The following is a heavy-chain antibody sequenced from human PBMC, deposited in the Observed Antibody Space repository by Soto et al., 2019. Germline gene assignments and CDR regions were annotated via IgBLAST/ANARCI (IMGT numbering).Heavy chain of an antibody. V-gene: IGHV4-34*01. CDR3: ARVIAVAGPPFDY. CDR1: GGSFSGYY. CDR2: INHSGST. Sequence: PSETLSLTCAVYGGSFSGYYWSWIRQPPGKGLEWIGEINHSGSTNYNPSLKSRVTISVDTSKNQFSLKLSSVTAADTAVYYSARVIAVAGPPFDYWGQGTLVTVSS. D-gene: IGHD6-19*01. J-gene: IGHJ4*02.